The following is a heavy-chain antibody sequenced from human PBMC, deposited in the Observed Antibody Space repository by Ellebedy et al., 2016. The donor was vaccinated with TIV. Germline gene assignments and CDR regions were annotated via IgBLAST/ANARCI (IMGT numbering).Heavy chain of an antibody. V-gene: IGHV3-30-3*01. CDR2: ISYDGSNK. CDR3: ARDPRPYLRYGHYDF. Sequence: GESLKISCAASGFTFSSYAMHWVRQAPGKGLEWVAVISYDGSNKYYADSVKGRFTISRDNSKNTLYLQMNSLRGDDTAVYYCARDPRPYLRYGHYDFWGQGTLVTVSS. CDR1: GFTFSSYA. J-gene: IGHJ4*02. D-gene: IGHD3-9*01.